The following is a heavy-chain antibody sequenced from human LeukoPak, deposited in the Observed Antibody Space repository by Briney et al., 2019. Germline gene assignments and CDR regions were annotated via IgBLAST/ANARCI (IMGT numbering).Heavy chain of an antibody. J-gene: IGHJ4*02. V-gene: IGHV1-8*01. CDR2: MNPNSGNT. Sequence: ASVKVSCKASGYTFTSYDINWVRQATGQGLEWMGWMNPNSGNTGYAQKFQGRVTMTRNTSISTAYMELSSLRSEDTAVYYCARGPTYHFKYALNYWGQGTLVTVSS. CDR3: ARGPTYHFKYALNY. CDR1: GYTFTSYD. D-gene: IGHD2-8*01.